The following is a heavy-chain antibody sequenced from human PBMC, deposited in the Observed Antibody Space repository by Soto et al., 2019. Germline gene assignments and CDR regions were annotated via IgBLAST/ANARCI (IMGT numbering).Heavy chain of an antibody. CDR3: ARATRTSPYYYYGMDV. CDR2: ISAYNGNT. CDR1: GYTFTSYG. V-gene: IGHV1-18*04. D-gene: IGHD2-2*01. Sequence: ASVKVSCKASGYTFTSYGISWVRQAPGQGLEWMGWISAYNGNTNYAQKLQGRVTMTTDTSTSTAYMELRSLRSDDTAVYYCARATRTSPYYYYGMDVWGQGTTVTVSS. J-gene: IGHJ6*02.